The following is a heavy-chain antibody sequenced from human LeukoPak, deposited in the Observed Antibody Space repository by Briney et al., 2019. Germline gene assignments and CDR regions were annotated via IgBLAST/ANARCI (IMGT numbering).Heavy chain of an antibody. D-gene: IGHD3-22*01. J-gene: IGHJ6*03. CDR1: GGPIYSYY. V-gene: IGHV4-4*07. Sequence: PETLSLTCTVSGGPIYSYYWSWIRQTAGKGLEWIGRLYTGVSTTYNTSLKSRVTMSVDTSKNQFALKLSAVTAADTAVYYCARLKFYDSTGYSPGHYMDVWGKGTTVTVSS. CDR2: LYTGVST. CDR3: ARLKFYDSTGYSPGHYMDV.